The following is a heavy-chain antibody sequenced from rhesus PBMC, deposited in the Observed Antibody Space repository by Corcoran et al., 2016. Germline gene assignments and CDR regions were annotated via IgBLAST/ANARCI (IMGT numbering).Heavy chain of an antibody. CDR2: IYRCSGNP. Sequence: QVQLQESGPGLLKPSETLSLTCAVSGGSISGGYGWGWIRQPPGKGLEWIGSIYRCSGNPSYNPSLKSRVTFSTDTSKNQFSLKLSSVTAADTAVYYCARDGPSGNYKGSWDYWGQGVLVTVSS. CDR3: ARDGPSGNYKGSWDY. CDR1: GGSISGGYG. J-gene: IGHJ4*01. D-gene: IGHD1-44*01. V-gene: IGHV4S7*01.